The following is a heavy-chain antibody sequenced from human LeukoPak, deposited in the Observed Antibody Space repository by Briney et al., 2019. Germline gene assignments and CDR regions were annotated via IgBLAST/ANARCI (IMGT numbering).Heavy chain of an antibody. V-gene: IGHV1-2*02. D-gene: IGHD3-22*01. J-gene: IGHJ5*02. CDR2: INPNSGGT. CDR1: GYTFIGYY. Sequence: ASVKVSCKASGYTFIGYYMHWVRQAPGQGLEWMGWINPNSGGTNYAQKFQGRVTMTRDTSISTAYMELSRLRSDDTAVYYCARDLPYYYDSSGYFPWGQGTLVTVSS. CDR3: ARDLPYYYDSSGYFP.